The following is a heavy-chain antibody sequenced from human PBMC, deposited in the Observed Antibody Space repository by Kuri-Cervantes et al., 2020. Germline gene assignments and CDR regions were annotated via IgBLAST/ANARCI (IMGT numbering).Heavy chain of an antibody. D-gene: IGHD4/OR15-4a*01. CDR1: GFTFSSYA. Sequence: GGSLRLSCAASGFTFSSYAMNWVRQAPGEGLEWVSYISSSGSTIYYADSVKGRFTISRDNAKNSLYLQMNSLRAEDTAVYYCARDFGYKFANLTSFDVWGLGTMVTVSS. CDR2: ISSSGSTI. CDR3: ARDFGYKFANLTSFDV. V-gene: IGHV3-48*04. J-gene: IGHJ3*01.